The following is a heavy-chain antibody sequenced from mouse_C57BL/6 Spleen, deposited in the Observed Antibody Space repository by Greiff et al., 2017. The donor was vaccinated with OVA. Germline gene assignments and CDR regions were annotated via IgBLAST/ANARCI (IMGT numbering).Heavy chain of an antibody. Sequence: HVQLQESGPELVKPGASVKISCKASGYAFSSSWMNWVKQRPGKGLEWIGRIYPGDGDTNYNGKFKGKATLTADKSSSTAYMQLSSLTSEDSAVYFCAPGGSNPAWFAYWGQGTLVTVSA. CDR2: IYPGDGDT. CDR1: GYAFSSSW. V-gene: IGHV1-82*01. D-gene: IGHD2-5*01. CDR3: APGGSNPAWFAY. J-gene: IGHJ3*01.